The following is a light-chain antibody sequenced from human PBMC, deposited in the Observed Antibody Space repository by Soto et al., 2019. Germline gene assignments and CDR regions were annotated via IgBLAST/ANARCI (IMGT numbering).Light chain of an antibody. J-gene: IGKJ1*01. CDR3: QQYDSWPRT. CDR2: HAS. V-gene: IGKV3-15*01. Sequence: EIVMTQSPASLSVSPGETATLSCRASQRVGVNLAWYQQKPCQAPRLLIYHASTRATGVPARFSGSGSGTDFTLTISSLQSEDIAFFYCQQYDSWPRTFGQGTKVEIK. CDR1: QRVGVN.